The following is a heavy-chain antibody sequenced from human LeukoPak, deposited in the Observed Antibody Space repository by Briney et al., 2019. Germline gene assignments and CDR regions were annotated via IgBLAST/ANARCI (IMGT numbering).Heavy chain of an antibody. CDR1: GGSISSYC. Sequence: SETLSLTCTVSGGSISSYCWSWIRQPPGKGLEWIGYIYYSGSTNYNPSLKSRVTISVDTSKNQFSLKLSSVTAADTAVYYCARHSGDWFDPWGQGTLVTVSS. D-gene: IGHD3-10*01. V-gene: IGHV4-59*08. CDR2: IYYSGST. CDR3: ARHSGDWFDP. J-gene: IGHJ5*02.